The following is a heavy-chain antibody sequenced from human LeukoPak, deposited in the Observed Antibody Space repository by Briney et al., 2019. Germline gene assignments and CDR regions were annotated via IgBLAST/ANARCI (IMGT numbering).Heavy chain of an antibody. CDR3: ARDLDGYNSAFDI. Sequence: ASVKASCEASGGTFSSYAISWVRQAPGQGLEWMGGIIPIFGTANYAQKFQGRVTITADESTSIAYMELSSLRSEDTAVYYCARDLDGYNSAFDIWGQGTMVTVSS. J-gene: IGHJ3*02. D-gene: IGHD5-24*01. CDR2: IIPIFGTA. CDR1: GGTFSSYA. V-gene: IGHV1-69*13.